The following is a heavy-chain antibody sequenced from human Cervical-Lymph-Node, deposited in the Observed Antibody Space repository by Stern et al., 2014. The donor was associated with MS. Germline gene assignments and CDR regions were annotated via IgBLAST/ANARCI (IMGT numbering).Heavy chain of an antibody. CDR3: AKARGSSGFYLNWFDP. V-gene: IGHV3-9*01. D-gene: IGHD3-22*01. CDR1: GFTFYDFA. J-gene: IGHJ5*02. Sequence: QLVESGGGLVQPGGSLRLSCVASGFTFYDFAMPWVRQVPGKSLEWGSGIKWNGGTLKYADSVKGRFTISRDNAKNSVYLQMHSLRPEDTALYYCAKARGSSGFYLNWFDPWGQGTLVNVSS. CDR2: IKWNGGTL.